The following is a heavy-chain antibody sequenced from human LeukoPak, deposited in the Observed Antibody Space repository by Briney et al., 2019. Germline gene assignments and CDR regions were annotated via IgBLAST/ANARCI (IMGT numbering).Heavy chain of an antibody. CDR3: ARVSAFSSLQLDY. V-gene: IGHV1-2*02. Sequence: ASVKVSCKASGYTLTAYYIHWVRQAPGQGLEWMAWINPNSGGKSYAQKFQGRVTMTRDTSINTAYMEVNGLRSDDTAVYYCARVSAFSSLQLDYWGQGTPVTVTS. D-gene: IGHD2-15*01. J-gene: IGHJ4*02. CDR2: INPNSGGK. CDR1: GYTLTAYY.